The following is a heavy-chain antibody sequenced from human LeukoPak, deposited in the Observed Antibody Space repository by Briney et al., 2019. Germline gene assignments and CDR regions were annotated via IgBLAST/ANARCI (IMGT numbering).Heavy chain of an antibody. CDR3: ARAAGCRDGYNCAFDI. Sequence: ASVKVSCKASGGTFSSYAISWVRQAPGQGFEWMGGIIPIFGTANYAQKFQGRVTITADESTSTAYMELSSLRSEDTAVYYCARAAGCRDGYNCAFDIWGQGTMVTVSS. D-gene: IGHD5-24*01. J-gene: IGHJ3*02. V-gene: IGHV1-69*13. CDR2: IIPIFGTA. CDR1: GGTFSSYA.